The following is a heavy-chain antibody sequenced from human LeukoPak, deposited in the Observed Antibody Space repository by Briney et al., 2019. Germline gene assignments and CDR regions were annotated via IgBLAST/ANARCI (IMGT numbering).Heavy chain of an antibody. J-gene: IGHJ4*02. CDR1: GGSISSGGYY. CDR3: ARRAEGGESFDY. V-gene: IGHV4-31*03. Sequence: SETLSLTCTVSGGSISSGGYYWSWIRPHPGQALEWIGYISTGGNTYYNPSLKSRVIVSVHTSKNQFSLKLSSVTAADTAVYYCARRAEGGESFDYWGQGTLVTVSS. CDR2: ISTGGNT. D-gene: IGHD3-10*01.